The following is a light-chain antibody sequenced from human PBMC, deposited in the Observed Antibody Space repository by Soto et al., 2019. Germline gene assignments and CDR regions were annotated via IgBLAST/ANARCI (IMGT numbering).Light chain of an antibody. Sequence: ILMTKSHSRLTASLGIRVTVTCRSSLIISSWLAWYQELPGKAPKLLIYDACSLQSGVSSWCAGRASRTEVTLTISRLQADDVAAYYRQRYNTYSRTFGQGTKV. V-gene: IGKV1-5*01. CDR3: QRYNTYSRT. J-gene: IGKJ1*01. CDR2: DAC. CDR1: LIISSW.